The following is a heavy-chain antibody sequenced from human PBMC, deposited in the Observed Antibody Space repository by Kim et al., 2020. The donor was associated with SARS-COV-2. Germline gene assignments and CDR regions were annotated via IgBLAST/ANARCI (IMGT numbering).Heavy chain of an antibody. CDR3: AKRVDASGRYGLDY. J-gene: IGHJ4*02. D-gene: IGHD6-19*01. V-gene: IGHV3-30*02. Sequence: AESVKGRLTISRDKSGNMLSLQMSTLGPEDTAVYYCAKRVDASGRYGLDYWGQGTLVTVSS.